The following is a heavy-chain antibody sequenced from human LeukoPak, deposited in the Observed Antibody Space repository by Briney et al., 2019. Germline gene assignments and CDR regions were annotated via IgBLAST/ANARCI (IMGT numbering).Heavy chain of an antibody. J-gene: IGHJ4*02. D-gene: IGHD3-22*01. Sequence: GGSLRLSCAASGFTFSSYGMHWVRQAPGKGLEWVAVIWYDGSNKYYADSVKGRFTISRDNSKNTLYLQMNSLRAEDTAVYYCASDPSNPYYYDSSGYFDYWGQGTLATVSS. CDR2: IWYDGSNK. V-gene: IGHV3-33*01. CDR3: ASDPSNPYYYDSSGYFDY. CDR1: GFTFSSYG.